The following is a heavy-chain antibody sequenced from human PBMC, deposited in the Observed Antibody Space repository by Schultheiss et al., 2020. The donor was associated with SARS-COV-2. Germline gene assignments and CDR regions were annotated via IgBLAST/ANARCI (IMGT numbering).Heavy chain of an antibody. V-gene: IGHV5-51*01. CDR3: ARLQPRDEPPHYFDY. CDR2: IYPGDSDT. D-gene: IGHD1-14*01. Sequence: GGSLRLSCKASGYSFTNYWIGWVRQMPGKGLEWMGIIYPGDSDTKYSPSFQGQVTISADKSISTAYLQWSSLKASDTAMYYCARLQPRDEPPHYFDYWGQGTLVTVSS. CDR1: GYSFTNYW. J-gene: IGHJ4*02.